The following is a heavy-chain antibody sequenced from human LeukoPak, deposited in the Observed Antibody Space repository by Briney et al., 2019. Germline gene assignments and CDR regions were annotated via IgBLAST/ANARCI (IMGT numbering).Heavy chain of an antibody. CDR3: ARRLGLRWDLQAFDI. CDR1: GYTFTSYG. CDR2: MNPNSGNT. Sequence: ASVKVSCKASGYTFTSYGISWVRQAPGQGLEWMGWMNPNSGNTGYAQKFQGRVTITRNNSISTVYMELSSLRSEDTAVYYCARRLGLRWDLQAFDIWGQGTMVTV. V-gene: IGHV1-8*03. J-gene: IGHJ3*02. D-gene: IGHD4-23*01.